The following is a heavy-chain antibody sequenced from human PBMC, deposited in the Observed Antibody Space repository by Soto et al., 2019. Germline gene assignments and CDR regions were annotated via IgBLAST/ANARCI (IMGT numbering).Heavy chain of an antibody. CDR1: GGTFSSYA. CDR3: ASNYYYDSSGYYYIYFDY. CDR2: IIPIFGTA. J-gene: IGHJ4*02. Sequence: QVQLVQSGAEVKKPGSSVKVSCKASGGTFSSYAISWVRQAPGQGLEWMGGIIPIFGTADYAQKFQGRITITADETTSTAYMGRNSRRSEDTAVYYCASNYYYDSSGYYYIYFDYWGQGTLVTVSS. D-gene: IGHD3-22*01. V-gene: IGHV1-69*12.